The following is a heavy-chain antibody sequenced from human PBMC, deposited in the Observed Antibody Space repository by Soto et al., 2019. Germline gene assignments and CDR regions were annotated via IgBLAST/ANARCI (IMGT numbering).Heavy chain of an antibody. CDR3: ARDGRDYDSSGYYFGY. CDR1: GGSISSGGYY. CDR2: IYYSGST. D-gene: IGHD3-22*01. V-gene: IGHV4-31*03. Sequence: SETLSLTCTVSGGSISSGGYYWSWIRRHPGKGLEWIGYIYYSGSTYYNPSLKSRVTISVDTSKNQFSLKLSSVTAADTAVYYCARDGRDYDSSGYYFGYWGQGTLVTVSS. J-gene: IGHJ4*02.